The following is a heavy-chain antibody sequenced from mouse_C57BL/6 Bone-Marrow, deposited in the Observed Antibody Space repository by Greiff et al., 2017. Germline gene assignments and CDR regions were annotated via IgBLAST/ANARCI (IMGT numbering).Heavy chain of an antibody. J-gene: IGHJ2*01. CDR1: GYTFTSYW. D-gene: IGHD2-2*01. CDR2: INPSSGYT. V-gene: IGHV1-7*01. CDR3: ASRLWLRPLDY. Sequence: VQLQQSGAELAKPGASVKLSCKASGYTFTSYWMHWVKQRPGQGLEWIGYINPSSGYTKYNQKFKDKATLTADKSSSTAYMQLSSLTYEDTAVYYCASRLWLRPLDYWGQGTTLTVSS.